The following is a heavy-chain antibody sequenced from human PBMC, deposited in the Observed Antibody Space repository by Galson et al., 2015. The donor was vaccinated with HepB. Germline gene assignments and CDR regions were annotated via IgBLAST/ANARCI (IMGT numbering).Heavy chain of an antibody. CDR2: ISYDGSNK. Sequence: SLRLSCAASGFTFSSYAMHWVRQAPGKGLEWVAVISYDGSNKYYADSVKGRFTISRDNSKNTLYLQMNSLRAEDTAVYYCGATVTYFDYWGQGTLVTVSS. CDR1: GFTFSSYA. CDR3: GATVTYFDY. J-gene: IGHJ4*02. V-gene: IGHV3-30*04. D-gene: IGHD4-17*01.